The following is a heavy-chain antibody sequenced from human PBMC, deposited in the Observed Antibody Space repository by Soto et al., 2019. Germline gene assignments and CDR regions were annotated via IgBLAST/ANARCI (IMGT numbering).Heavy chain of an antibody. V-gene: IGHV1-3*01. CDR1: GYTFTNYA. D-gene: IGHD6-6*01. J-gene: IGHJ6*02. CDR2: INAGNGNT. CDR3: ARGPVMATSSSYSYSPVV. Sequence: GASVKVSCKASGYTFTNYAMHWVRQAPGQRLEWMGWINAGNGNTRYSQKFQGRVTITRDTSASTAYMELSSLRSEDTAVYYCARGPVMATSSSYSYSPVVWPHATTVTV.